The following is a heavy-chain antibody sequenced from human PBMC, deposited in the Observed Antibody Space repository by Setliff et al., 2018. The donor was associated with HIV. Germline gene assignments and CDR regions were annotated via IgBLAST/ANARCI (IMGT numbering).Heavy chain of an antibody. J-gene: IGHJ5*02. CDR3: ARGRDYGGT. V-gene: IGHV4-59*01. Sequence: SETLSLTCTVSGDSISGYFWSWVRQPPGEGLEWIGYIYYSRSTNYNPSLTSRVTISVDTSKNQFSLELTSVTAADTAVYYCARGRDYGGTWGQGTLVTVSS. CDR1: GDSISGYF. D-gene: IGHD4-17*01. CDR2: IYYSRST.